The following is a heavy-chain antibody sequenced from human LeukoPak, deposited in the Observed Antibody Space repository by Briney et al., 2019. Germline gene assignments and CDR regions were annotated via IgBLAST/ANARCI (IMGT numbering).Heavy chain of an antibody. V-gene: IGHV4-30-4*01. CDR3: GSRATATGEFDY. D-gene: IGHD5-18*01. CDR2: IYYSGIT. CDR1: GASISGSNYY. J-gene: IGHJ4*02. Sequence: SETLSLTCTVSGASISGSNYYWSWIRQPPGKGLEWIGYIYYSGITYYNPSLKSRVTISIDTSKNQFSLKLNSVTAADTAVYYCGSRATATGEFDYWGQGTLVTVSS.